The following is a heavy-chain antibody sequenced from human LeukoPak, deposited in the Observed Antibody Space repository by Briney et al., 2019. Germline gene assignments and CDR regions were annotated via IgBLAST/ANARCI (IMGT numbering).Heavy chain of an antibody. V-gene: IGHV3-30*04. CDR2: ISYDGSNK. J-gene: IGHJ3*02. D-gene: IGHD3-16*01. Sequence: PGGSLRLSCAASGFTFSSYAMHWVRQAPGKGLEWVAVISYDGSNKYYADSVKGRFTISRDNSKNTLYLQMNSLRAEDTAVYYCARVSAAFGGVIRDAFDIWGQGTMVTVSS. CDR1: GFTFSSYA. CDR3: ARVSAAFGGVIRDAFDI.